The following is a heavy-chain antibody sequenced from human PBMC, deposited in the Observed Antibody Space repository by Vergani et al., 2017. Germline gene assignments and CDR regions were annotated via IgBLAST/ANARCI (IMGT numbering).Heavy chain of an antibody. J-gene: IGHJ4*02. Sequence: QVQLVESGGGVVQPGRSLRLSCAASGFTFSSYGMHWVRQAPGKGLEWVAVISYDGSNKYYADSVKGRFPISRDNSKNTLYLQMNSLRAEDTAVYYCAKDSPSGGWPWLWGREFDYWGQGTLVTVS. CDR3: AKDSPSGGWPWLWGREFDY. CDR2: ISYDGSNK. CDR1: GFTFSSYG. D-gene: IGHD6-19*01. V-gene: IGHV3-30*18.